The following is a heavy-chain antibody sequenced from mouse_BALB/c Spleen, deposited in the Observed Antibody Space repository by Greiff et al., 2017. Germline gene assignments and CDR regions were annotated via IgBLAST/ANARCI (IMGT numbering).Heavy chain of an antibody. CDR1: GFSLTSYG. CDR3: ASMITTEFAY. V-gene: IGHV2-2*02. CDR2: IWSGGST. Sequence: VQLQQSGPGLVQPSQSLSITCTVSGFSLTSYGVHWVRQSPGKGLEWLGVIWSGGSTDYNAAFISRLSISKDNSKSQVFFKMNSLQANDTAIYYCASMITTEFAYWGQGTLVTVSA. D-gene: IGHD2-4*01. J-gene: IGHJ3*01.